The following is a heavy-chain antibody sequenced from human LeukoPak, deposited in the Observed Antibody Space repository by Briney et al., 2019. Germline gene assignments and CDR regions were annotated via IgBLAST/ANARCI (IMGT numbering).Heavy chain of an antibody. V-gene: IGHV3-30*02. Sequence: GGSLRLSCAASGFTFSRYGMHWVRQAPGRGLEWVAFISYAGSNEYYADSVKGRFTISRDNSKNTLYLQMNSLRTEDTAVYYCAKGDGYKGHFDYWGQGTLVPVSS. CDR2: ISYAGSNE. D-gene: IGHD5-24*01. CDR3: AKGDGYKGHFDY. J-gene: IGHJ4*02. CDR1: GFTFSRYG.